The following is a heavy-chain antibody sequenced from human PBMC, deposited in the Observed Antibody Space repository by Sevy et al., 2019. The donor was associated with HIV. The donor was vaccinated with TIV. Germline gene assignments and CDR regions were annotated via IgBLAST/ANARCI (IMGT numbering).Heavy chain of an antibody. CDR1: GFTFSSYS. V-gene: IGHV3-21*01. Sequence: GGSLRLSCAASGFTFSSYSMNWVRQAPGKGLEWVSSISSSSSYIYYADSVKGRFTISRDNAKNSLYLQMNSLRAEDTAVYYCARETNDTVVVPAADQAIRWFDPWGQGTLVTVSS. CDR3: ARETNDTVVVPAADQAIRWFDP. D-gene: IGHD2-2*01. CDR2: ISSSSSYI. J-gene: IGHJ5*02.